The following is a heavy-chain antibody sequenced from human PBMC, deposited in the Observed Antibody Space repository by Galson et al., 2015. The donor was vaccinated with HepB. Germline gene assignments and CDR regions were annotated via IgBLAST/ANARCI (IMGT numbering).Heavy chain of an antibody. CDR3: TRDPPGIAAAAPMLSCYYYGMDV. CDR2: IRSKAYGGTT. J-gene: IGHJ6*02. V-gene: IGHV3-49*04. CDR1: GFTFGDYA. D-gene: IGHD6-13*01. Sequence: SLRLSCAASGFTFGDYAMSWVRQAPGQGLEWVGFIRSKAYGGTTEYAASVKGRFTISRDDSKSIAYLQMNSLKTEDTAVYYCTRDPPGIAAAAPMLSCYYYGMDVWGQGTTVTVSS.